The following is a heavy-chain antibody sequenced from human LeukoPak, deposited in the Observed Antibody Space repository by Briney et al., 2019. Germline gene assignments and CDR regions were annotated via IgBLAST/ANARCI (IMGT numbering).Heavy chain of an antibody. CDR2: IIPIFGTA. CDR1: GGTFSSYA. Sequence: ASVKVSCKASGGTFSSYAISWVRQAPGQGLEWMGVIIPIFGTANYAQKFQGRVTITADESTSTAYMELSSLRSEDTAVYYCARVMDTAMVTGYYYGMDVWGQGTTVTVSS. J-gene: IGHJ6*02. V-gene: IGHV1-69*01. D-gene: IGHD5-18*01. CDR3: ARVMDTAMVTGYYYGMDV.